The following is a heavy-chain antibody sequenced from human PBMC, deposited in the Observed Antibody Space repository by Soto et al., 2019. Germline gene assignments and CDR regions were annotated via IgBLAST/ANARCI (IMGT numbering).Heavy chain of an antibody. Sequence: PSQTLSLTCAISGDSVSSNSAAWNWIRQPPSRGLEWLGRTYYRSKWYNDYAVSVKSRITINPDTSKNQFSLQLNSVTAADTAVYYCACIFSGGYSYGFYYYGMDVWGQGTTVTVSS. D-gene: IGHD5-18*01. CDR2: TYYRSKWYN. CDR1: GDSVSSNSAA. J-gene: IGHJ6*02. CDR3: ACIFSGGYSYGFYYYGMDV. V-gene: IGHV6-1*01.